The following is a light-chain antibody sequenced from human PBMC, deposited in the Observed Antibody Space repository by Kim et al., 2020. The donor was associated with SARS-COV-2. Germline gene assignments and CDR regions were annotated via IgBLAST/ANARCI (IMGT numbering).Light chain of an antibody. CDR3: QRSGTYYRT. Sequence: DVRITQSPSALSASVGDTVTITCRASESISIWLAWYQQKPGKAPKLLIYKASNLESGVPSRFSGSGSGTEFTLTISSLQPDDFATYYCQRSGTYYRTFGQGTKLEI. V-gene: IGKV1-5*03. CDR2: KAS. CDR1: ESISIW. J-gene: IGKJ2*01.